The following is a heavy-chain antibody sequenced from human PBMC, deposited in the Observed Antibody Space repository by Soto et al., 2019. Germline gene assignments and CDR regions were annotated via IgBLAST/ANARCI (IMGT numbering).Heavy chain of an antibody. J-gene: IGHJ6*02. CDR1: GFTFSSYG. Sequence: GGSLRLSCAASGFTFSSYGMHWVRQALGKGLEWVAVISYDGSNKYYADSVKGRFTISRDNSKNTLYLQMNNLRAEDTAVYYCAKRGAYYYYYYGMDVWGQGTTVTVSS. CDR2: ISYDGSNK. V-gene: IGHV3-30*18. D-gene: IGHD3-10*01. CDR3: AKRGAYYYYYYGMDV.